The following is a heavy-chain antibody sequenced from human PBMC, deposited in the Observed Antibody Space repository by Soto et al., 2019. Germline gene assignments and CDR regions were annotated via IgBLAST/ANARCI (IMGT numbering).Heavy chain of an antibody. CDR3: ATPLWRDEYNWVAFDL. J-gene: IGHJ2*01. D-gene: IGHD1-1*01. CDR2: ISYDGSNK. Sequence: QVQLVESGGGVVQPGRSLRLSCAASGFTFSSYAMRWVRQAPGKGLEWVAVISYDGSNKYYADSVKGRFTISRDNSKNTLYPQMNSLRTEDTAVYYCATPLWRDEYNWVAFDLWGRGTLVTVSS. CDR1: GFTFSSYA. V-gene: IGHV3-30-3*01.